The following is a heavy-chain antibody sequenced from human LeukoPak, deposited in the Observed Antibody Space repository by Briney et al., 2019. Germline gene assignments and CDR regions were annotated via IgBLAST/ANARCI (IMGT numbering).Heavy chain of an antibody. CDR1: GFTVSSNY. CDR2: IYSAGSR. CDR3: ASGGLGARKCYSGPFHY. Sequence: PGGSLRLSCAASGFTVSSNYMSWVRQPPGKGLEWVSIIYSAGSRYYADSVRSRFTISRDDSKNTMFLQMNSLRVDDTAVYYCASGGLGARKCYSGPFHYWGQGILFTVS. J-gene: IGHJ4*02. V-gene: IGHV3-53*05. D-gene: IGHD2-15*01.